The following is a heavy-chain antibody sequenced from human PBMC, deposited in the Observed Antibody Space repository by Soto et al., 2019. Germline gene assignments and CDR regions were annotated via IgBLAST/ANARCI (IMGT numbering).Heavy chain of an antibody. V-gene: IGHV4-38-2*01. Sequence: TLSLTCAVSGYSISSGYYWGWIRQPPGKGLEWIGSIYHSGSTYYNPSLNSRVTISVDTSKNQFSLKLSSVTAADTAVYYCARGGLVLVIDVSHWFDPWGQGTLVTVSS. CDR2: IYHSGST. D-gene: IGHD2-8*02. CDR1: GYSISSGYY. CDR3: ARGGLVLVIDVSHWFDP. J-gene: IGHJ5*02.